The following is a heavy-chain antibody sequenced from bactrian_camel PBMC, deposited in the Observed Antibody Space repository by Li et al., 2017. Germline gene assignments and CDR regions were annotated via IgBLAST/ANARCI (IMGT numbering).Heavy chain of an antibody. D-gene: IGHD6*01. V-gene: IGHV3S57*01. Sequence: VQLVESGGGSVQAGENLRLSCTSSTAIVSGSDIAWFRRTPGKECEMVSTIRSDGTTWYTDAVKGRFTISHDNAKKTVYLQLNSLKTEDMAMYYCAGGYGSSWLIFAYWGQGTQVTV. CDR1: TAIVSGSD. CDR2: IRSDGTT. J-gene: IGHJ6*01. CDR3: AGGYGSSWLIFAY.